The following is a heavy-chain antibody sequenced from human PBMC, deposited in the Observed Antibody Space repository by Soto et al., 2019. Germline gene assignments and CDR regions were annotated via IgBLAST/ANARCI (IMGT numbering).Heavy chain of an antibody. Sequence: SETLSLTCTVSGGSISSNYWSWIRQPPGKRLEWMGYIQYGGSTNYNPSLKSRVTMSVDTSKTQFSLNLRSVTAADTAMYYCATHNRVNRWFDSWGQGTLVTVSS. V-gene: IGHV4-59*08. CDR1: GGSISSNY. CDR2: IQYGGST. J-gene: IGHJ5*01. D-gene: IGHD2-21*01. CDR3: ATHNRVNRWFDS.